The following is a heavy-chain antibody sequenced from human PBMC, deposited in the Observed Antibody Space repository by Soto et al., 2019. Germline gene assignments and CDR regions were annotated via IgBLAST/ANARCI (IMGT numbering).Heavy chain of an antibody. J-gene: IGHJ6*03. CDR2: ISGSGGST. V-gene: IGHV3-23*01. CDR1: GFTFSSYA. D-gene: IGHD3-16*02. Sequence: EVQLLESGGGLVQPGGSLRLSCAASGFTFSSYAMSWVRQAPGKGLEWVSAISGSGGSTYYADSVKGRFTISRDNSKNTLYLQMNSLRAEDTAVYYCAKDIRGVTYYDYSWGSYRYTGDYYYYYMDVWGKVTTVTVSS. CDR3: AKDIRGVTYYDYSWGSYRYTGDYYYYYMDV.